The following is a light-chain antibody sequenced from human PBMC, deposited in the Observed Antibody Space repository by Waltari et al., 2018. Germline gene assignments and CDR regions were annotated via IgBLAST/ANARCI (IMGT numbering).Light chain of an antibody. CDR1: SSNIRAGYD. V-gene: IGLV1-40*01. J-gene: IGLJ3*02. Sequence: QSVLTQPPSVSGAPGQRVTISCTGSSSNIRAGYDVHWYQQLPGTAPKLLIYGNSNRPSGVPDRFSGSKSGTSASLAITGLQAEDEADYYCQSYDSSLSAWVFGGGTKLTVL. CDR3: QSYDSSLSAWV. CDR2: GNS.